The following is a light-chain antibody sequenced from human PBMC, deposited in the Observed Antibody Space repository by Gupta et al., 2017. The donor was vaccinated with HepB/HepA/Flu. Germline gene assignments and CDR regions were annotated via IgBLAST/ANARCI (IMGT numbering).Light chain of an antibody. V-gene: IGKV3-15*01. Sequence: EIVMTQSPATLSVSPGERATLSCRASQSVSSNLAWYQQKPGQAPRLLIYGASTRATGIPARFGGSGSGTEFTLTISSRQSEDFAVYYCQQYNNWLSLTFGGGTKVEIK. CDR2: GAS. CDR1: QSVSSN. CDR3: QQYNNWLSLT. J-gene: IGKJ4*01.